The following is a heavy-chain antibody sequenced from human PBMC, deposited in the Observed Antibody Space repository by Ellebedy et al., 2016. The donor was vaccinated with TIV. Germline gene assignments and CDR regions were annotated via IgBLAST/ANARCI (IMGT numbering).Heavy chain of an antibody. CDR2: ISSSSSYI. J-gene: IGHJ4*02. Sequence: GESLKISXAASGFTFSRYDIHWVRQAPGKGLEWVSSISSSSSYIYYADSVKGRFTISRDNAKNSLYLQMNSLRAEDTAVYYCARVGIAADFFKYWGQGTLVTVSS. CDR3: ARVGIAADFFKY. V-gene: IGHV3-21*01. D-gene: IGHD6-13*01. CDR1: GFTFSRYD.